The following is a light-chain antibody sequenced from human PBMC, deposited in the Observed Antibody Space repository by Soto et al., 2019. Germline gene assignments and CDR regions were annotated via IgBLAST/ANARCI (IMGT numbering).Light chain of an antibody. J-gene: IGLJ1*01. CDR2: EGS. Sequence: QSARTEPAWVSVSPGQSITISCTGTSSDVGSYNLVSWYQQHPGKAPKLMIYEGSKRPSGVSNRSSGSKSDNTASLTISGLQAEDEADYYCCSYAGSSTYVFGTGTKVTVL. V-gene: IGLV2-23*01. CDR3: CSYAGSSTYV. CDR1: SSDVGSYNL.